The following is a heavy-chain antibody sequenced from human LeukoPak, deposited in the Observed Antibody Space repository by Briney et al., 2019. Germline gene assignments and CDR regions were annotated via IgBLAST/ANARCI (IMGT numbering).Heavy chain of an antibody. CDR1: GFTFSSYA. V-gene: IGHV3-64D*09. Sequence: GGSLRLSCSASGFTFSSYAMHWVRQAPGKGLEYVSAISSNGGSTYYADSVKGRFTISRDNSKNTLYLQMSSLRAEDTAVYYCVKDRDDYGDYVDAFDIWGQGTMVTVPS. J-gene: IGHJ3*02. CDR2: ISSNGGST. D-gene: IGHD4-17*01. CDR3: VKDRDDYGDYVDAFDI.